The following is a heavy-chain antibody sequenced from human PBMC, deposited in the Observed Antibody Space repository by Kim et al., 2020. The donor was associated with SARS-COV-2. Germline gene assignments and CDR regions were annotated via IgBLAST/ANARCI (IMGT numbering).Heavy chain of an antibody. CDR3: AKLVRGQQLVYWFDP. CDR1: GFTFSSYA. J-gene: IGHJ5*02. CDR2: ISGSGGST. D-gene: IGHD6-13*01. Sequence: GGSLRLSCAASGFTFSSYAMSWVRQAPGKGLEWVSAISGSGGSTYYADSVKGRFTISRDNSKNTLYLQMNSLRAEDTAVYYCAKLVRGQQLVYWFDPWGQGTLVTVSS. V-gene: IGHV3-23*01.